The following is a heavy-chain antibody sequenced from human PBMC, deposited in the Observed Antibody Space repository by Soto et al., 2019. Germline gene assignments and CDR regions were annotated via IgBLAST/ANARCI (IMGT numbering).Heavy chain of an antibody. J-gene: IGHJ4*02. CDR1: GYTFTNYA. Sequence: QVQLVQSGGEVKKPGASVKVSCKASGYTFTNYAITWVRQAPGQGLEWMGWISTYDGNTRYSQKAQGRATMTIDTSTSTAYMEVRNLRSDDTAVYYCARDDYWGQGTLVTVSS. CDR3: ARDDY. V-gene: IGHV1-18*01. CDR2: ISTYDGNT.